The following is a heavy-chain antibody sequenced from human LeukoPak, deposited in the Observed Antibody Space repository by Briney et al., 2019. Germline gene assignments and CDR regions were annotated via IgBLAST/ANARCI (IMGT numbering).Heavy chain of an antibody. Sequence: SETLSLTCTVSGGSISSYYWSWIRQPPGKGLEWIGYIYYSGSTNYNPSLKSRVTISVDTSKNQFSLKLSSVTAADTALYYCAIQSYSGYDFSYYFDNWGQGTLVTVSS. D-gene: IGHD5-12*01. J-gene: IGHJ4*02. CDR1: GGSISSYY. V-gene: IGHV4-59*08. CDR2: IYYSGST. CDR3: AIQSYSGYDFSYYFDN.